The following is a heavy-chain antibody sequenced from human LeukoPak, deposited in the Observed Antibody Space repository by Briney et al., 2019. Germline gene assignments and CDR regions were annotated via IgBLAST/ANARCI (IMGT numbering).Heavy chain of an antibody. D-gene: IGHD2-15*01. J-gene: IGHJ4*02. CDR3: MRGARGGDY. CDR1: GFPFSSYS. V-gene: IGHV3-48*04. Sequence: GGSLRLFCAASGFPFSSYSFNWVRLAPGKGLAWVAYISSSGTIYYAASVTGRFTISSDSANDSLYLQMNSLRADDTAVYYCMRGARGGDYWGQGTLVTVSS. CDR2: ISSSGTI.